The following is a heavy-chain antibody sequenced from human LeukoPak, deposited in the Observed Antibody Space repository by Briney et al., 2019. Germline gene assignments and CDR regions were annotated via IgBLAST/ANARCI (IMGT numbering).Heavy chain of an antibody. CDR1: GYTFTGYY. D-gene: IGHD1-26*01. Sequence: ASVKVSCKASGYTFTGYYMHWVRQAPGQGLEWMGWINPNSGGTNYAQKFQDRVTMTRDTSISTAYMEVSRLGSDDTAMYYCATMGATNFDHWGQGTLVTVSS. CDR3: ATMGATNFDH. V-gene: IGHV1-2*02. CDR2: INPNSGGT. J-gene: IGHJ4*02.